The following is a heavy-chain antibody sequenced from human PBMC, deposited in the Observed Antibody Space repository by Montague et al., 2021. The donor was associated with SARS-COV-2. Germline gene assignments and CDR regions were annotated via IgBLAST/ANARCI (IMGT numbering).Heavy chain of an antibody. Sequence: SLRLSCAASGFTFSNYGFSWVRLDPGKGLEWVSGIGDSGEVIHYADAVKGRFTISRDSSMDTLFLQMNGLRAEDTAIYYCAKGGTGTNMIFDYWGQGVLVTVSS. CDR2: IGDSGEVI. D-gene: IGHD1-1*01. V-gene: IGHV3-23*01. CDR1: GFTFSNYG. CDR3: AKGGTGTNMIFDY. J-gene: IGHJ4*02.